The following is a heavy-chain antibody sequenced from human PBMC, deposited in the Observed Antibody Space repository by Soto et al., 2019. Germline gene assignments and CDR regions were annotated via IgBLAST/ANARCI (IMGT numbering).Heavy chain of an antibody. CDR1: GFTFSSYA. J-gene: IGHJ4*02. V-gene: IGHV3-23*01. Sequence: GGSLRLSCAASGFTFSSYAMSWVRQAPGKGLEWVSAISGSGGSTYYADSVKGRFTISRDNSKNTLYLQMNSLRAEDKAVYYCAKYKTYYDFWSGLDYWGQGTLVTVSS. D-gene: IGHD3-3*01. CDR3: AKYKTYYDFWSGLDY. CDR2: ISGSGGST.